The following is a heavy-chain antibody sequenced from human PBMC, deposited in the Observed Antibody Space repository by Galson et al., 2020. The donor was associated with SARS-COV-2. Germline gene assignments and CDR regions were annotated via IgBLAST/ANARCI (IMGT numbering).Heavy chain of an antibody. Sequence: GGSLRLSCAASAFSFSSYGMHWVRQAPGKGLEWVTLISYDGSNKYYVDSVKGRFTISRDNSKNTLYLQMSNLRTEDTAVYYCAKDRIPLISMVRGGFSYGMDVWGQGTTVTVSS. J-gene: IGHJ6*02. CDR1: AFSFSSYG. CDR3: AKDRIPLISMVRGGFSYGMDV. V-gene: IGHV3-30*18. CDR2: ISYDGSNK. D-gene: IGHD3-10*01.